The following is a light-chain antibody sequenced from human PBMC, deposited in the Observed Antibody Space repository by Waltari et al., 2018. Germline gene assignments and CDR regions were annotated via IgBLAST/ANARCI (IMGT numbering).Light chain of an antibody. Sequence: ETVMTQSPATLSLSPGDRATLSCRASQSVSNNLAWYQQKPGQAPTILIYGASTGATGIPARFSGGGSGTEFTLTISSLQSEDFAVYYCQQYNNWPPITFGQGTRLEMK. V-gene: IGKV3-15*01. CDR3: QQYNNWPPIT. CDR1: QSVSNN. CDR2: GAS. J-gene: IGKJ5*01.